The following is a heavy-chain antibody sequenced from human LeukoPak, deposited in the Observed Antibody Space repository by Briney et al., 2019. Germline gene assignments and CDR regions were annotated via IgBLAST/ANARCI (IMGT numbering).Heavy chain of an antibody. CDR2: IYTSGST. CDR1: GGSISSGSYY. D-gene: IGHD1-7*01. Sequence: PSQTLSLTCSVSGGSISSGSYYWSWIRQPAGKGLEWIGRIYTSGSTNYNPSLKSRVTMSVDTSKNQFSLKLSSVTAADTAVYYCARVLSWNYGVCWFDPWGQGTLVTVSS. V-gene: IGHV4-61*02. CDR3: ARVLSWNYGVCWFDP. J-gene: IGHJ5*02.